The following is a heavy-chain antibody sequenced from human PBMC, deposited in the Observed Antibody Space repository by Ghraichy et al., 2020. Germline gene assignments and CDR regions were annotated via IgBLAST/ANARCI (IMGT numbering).Heavy chain of an antibody. J-gene: IGHJ3*02. Sequence: SETLSLTCAVSGGSISSGDYSWSWVRQPPGMGLEWIGFLYHSGSTYYNPSLKSRVTILVDRSKNQFSLKLSFVTAADTAVYYCASHYDTSGYYRYAFDIWGQGTMVTVSS. D-gene: IGHD3-22*01. CDR3: ASHYDTSGYYRYAFDI. CDR1: GGSISSGDYS. V-gene: IGHV4-30-2*01. CDR2: LYHSGST.